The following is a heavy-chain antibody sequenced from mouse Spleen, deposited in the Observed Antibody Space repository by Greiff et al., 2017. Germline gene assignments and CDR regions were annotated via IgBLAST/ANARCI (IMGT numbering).Heavy chain of an antibody. CDR1: GFTFSSYA. J-gene: IGHJ2*01. D-gene: IGHD4-1*01. CDR3: ARRETGTFFDY. CDR2: ISSGGSYT. Sequence: EVKVVESGGGLVKPGGSLKLSCAASGFTFSSYAMSWVRQTPEKRLEWVATISSGGSYTYYPDSVKGRFTISRDNAKNTLYLQMSSLRSEDTAMYYCARRETGTFFDYWGQGTTLTVSS. V-gene: IGHV5-9-1*01.